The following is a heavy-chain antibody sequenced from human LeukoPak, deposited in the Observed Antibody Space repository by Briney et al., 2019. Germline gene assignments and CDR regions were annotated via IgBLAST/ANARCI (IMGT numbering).Heavy chain of an antibody. CDR2: INHSGST. V-gene: IGHV4-34*01. J-gene: IGHJ5*02. CDR1: GGSFSGYY. CDR3: ARAPTDMTLRRTNWFDP. Sequence: SETLSLTCAVYGGSFSGYYWSWNRQPPGKGLEWIGEINHSGSTNYNPSLKSRVTISVDTSKNQFSLKLSSVTAADTAVYYCARAPTDMTLRRTNWFDPWGQGTLVTVSS. D-gene: IGHD4-17*01.